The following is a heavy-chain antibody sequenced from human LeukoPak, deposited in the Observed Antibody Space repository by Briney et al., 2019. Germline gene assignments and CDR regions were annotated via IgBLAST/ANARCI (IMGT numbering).Heavy chain of an antibody. CDR1: GFTFSSYS. CDR2: ISSSSSYI. Sequence: GGSLRLSCAASGFTFSSYSMNWVRQAPGKGLEWVSSISSSSSYIYYADSVKGRFTISRDNAKNSLYLQMNSLRAEDTAVYCCARDKLEWLLGYFDYWGQGTLVTVSS. J-gene: IGHJ4*02. V-gene: IGHV3-21*01. CDR3: ARDKLEWLLGYFDY. D-gene: IGHD3-3*01.